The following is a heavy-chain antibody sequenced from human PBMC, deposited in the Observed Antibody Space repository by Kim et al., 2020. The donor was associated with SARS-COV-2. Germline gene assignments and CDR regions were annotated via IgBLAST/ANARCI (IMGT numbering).Heavy chain of an antibody. V-gene: IGHV4-39*01. CDR2: VYYSGIS. CDR1: GGSISSGSYY. D-gene: IGHD3-10*01. CDR3: ARLYGSGWGGLDY. J-gene: IGHJ4*02. Sequence: SETLSLTCSVSGGSISSGSYYWGWIRQPPGRGLEWIGNVYYSGISYYNPSLKSRVILSVDTSKNQFSLRLSSATAADTAVYYCARLYGSGWGGLDYWGQGTLVTVSS.